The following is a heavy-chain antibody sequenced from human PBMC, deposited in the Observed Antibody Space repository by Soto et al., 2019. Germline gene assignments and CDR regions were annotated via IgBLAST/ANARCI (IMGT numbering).Heavy chain of an antibody. CDR3: ASDLSGRADV. J-gene: IGHJ6*02. CDR1: GFTFSSYW. D-gene: IGHD3-10*01. V-gene: IGHV3-74*02. CDR2: MNEDGGTT. Sequence: EVQLVESGGGLVRPGGSLRLSCAASGFTFSSYWMHWVRQAPGKGLVWVSRMNEDGGTTDYADSVKGRFTISRDNAKNTLYLQMNSLSVEYTAVDYCASDLSGRADVWGQGNTVTVSS.